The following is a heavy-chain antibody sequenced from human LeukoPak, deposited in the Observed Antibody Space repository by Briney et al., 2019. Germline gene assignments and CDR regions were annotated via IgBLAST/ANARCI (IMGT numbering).Heavy chain of an antibody. CDR1: GGSISSGSYY. CDR2: IYTSGST. J-gene: IGHJ4*02. V-gene: IGHV4-61*02. Sequence: SQTLSLTCTVSGGSISSGSYYWSWIRQPAGKGLEWIGRIYTSGSTNYNPSLKSRVTISVDTSKNQFSLRLSSVTAADTAVYYCARHMAVAGHSPPNKYYFDYWGQGTLVTVSS. D-gene: IGHD6-19*01. CDR3: ARHMAVAGHSPPNKYYFDY.